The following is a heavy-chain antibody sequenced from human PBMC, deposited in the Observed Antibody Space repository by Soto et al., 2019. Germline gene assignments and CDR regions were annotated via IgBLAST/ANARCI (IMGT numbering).Heavy chain of an antibody. V-gene: IGHV3-23*01. J-gene: IGHJ3*02. D-gene: IGHD3-22*01. CDR2: ISGSGGST. CDR1: GFTFSSYA. CDR3: AKDDSSGYLYDAFDT. Sequence: GGSLRLSCAASGFTFSSYAMSWVRQAPGKGLEWVSAISGSGGSTYYADSVKGRFTISRDNSKNTLYLQMNSLRAEDTAVYYCAKDDSSGYLYDAFDTWGQGTMVTVSS.